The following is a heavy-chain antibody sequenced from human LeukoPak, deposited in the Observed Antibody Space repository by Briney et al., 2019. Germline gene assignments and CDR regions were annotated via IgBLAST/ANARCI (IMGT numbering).Heavy chain of an antibody. J-gene: IGHJ2*01. D-gene: IGHD5-18*01. CDR1: GFTFSSYA. CDR3: AKDTASSWWYFDL. CDR2: IGGSGSTT. V-gene: IGHV3-23*01. Sequence: GGSLRLSCAVSGFTFSSYAMSWVRQAPGKGLEWVSAIGGSGSTTYYADSVKGRFTISRDNSKNTLYLQMNSLRAEDTAVYYCAKDTASSWWYFDLWGRGTLVTVSS.